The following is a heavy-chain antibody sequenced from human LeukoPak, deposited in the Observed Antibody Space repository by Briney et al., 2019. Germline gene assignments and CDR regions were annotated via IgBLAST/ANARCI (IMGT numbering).Heavy chain of an antibody. CDR3: ASRRLRGREDY. J-gene: IGHJ4*02. Sequence: SETLSLTCAVYGGSFSDYFWSWIRQPPGKGLEWIGEINHSGSTNYNPSLKSRVTISVDTSKNQFSLKLSSVTAADTAVYYCASRRLRGREDYWGQGTLVTVSS. CDR2: INHSGST. CDR1: GGSFSDYF. V-gene: IGHV4-34*01. D-gene: IGHD5-12*01.